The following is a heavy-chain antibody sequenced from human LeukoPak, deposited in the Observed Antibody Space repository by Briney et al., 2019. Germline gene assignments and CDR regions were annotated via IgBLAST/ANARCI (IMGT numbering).Heavy chain of an antibody. CDR2: IIPIFRTT. V-gene: IGHV1-69*05. Sequence: SVKVSCKASGGTFNSYTINWVRQAPGQGLDWMGRIIPIFRTTNYAQKFQARVTITTDESTSTAYMELRSLISEDTAVYYCARGPAAATGSYYYYYMDVWGKGTTVTVSS. CDR3: ARGPAAATGSYYYYYMDV. D-gene: IGHD2-2*01. J-gene: IGHJ6*03. CDR1: GGTFNSYT.